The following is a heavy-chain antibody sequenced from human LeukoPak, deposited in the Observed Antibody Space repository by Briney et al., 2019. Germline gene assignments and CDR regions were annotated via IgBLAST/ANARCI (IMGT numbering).Heavy chain of an antibody. D-gene: IGHD3-22*01. CDR3: ARHLYDSSGYYYPGLTDY. V-gene: IGHV4-39*01. CDR2: IYYSGST. Sequence: SETLSPTCTVSGGSISSSSYYWGWIRQPPGKGLEWIGSIYYSGSTYYNPSLKSRVTISVDTSKNQFSLKLSSVTAADTAVYYCARHLYDSSGYYYPGLTDYWGQGTLVTVSS. J-gene: IGHJ4*02. CDR1: GGSISSSSYY.